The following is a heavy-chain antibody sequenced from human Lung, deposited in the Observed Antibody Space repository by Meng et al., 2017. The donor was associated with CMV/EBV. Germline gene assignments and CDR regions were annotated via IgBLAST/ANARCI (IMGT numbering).Heavy chain of an antibody. J-gene: IGHJ4*02. D-gene: IGHD1-26*01. CDR3: ARVAGTYYSSPIDY. Sequence: ASRFPFNTYAMNWVRQAPGQGLAWVAVISFDGSNEYYAYSVKGRFTISRDNSANTLYLHMNSLRAEDTALYYCARVAGTYYSSPIDYWGQGTLVTVSS. V-gene: IGHV3-30*04. CDR1: RFPFNTYA. CDR2: ISFDGSNE.